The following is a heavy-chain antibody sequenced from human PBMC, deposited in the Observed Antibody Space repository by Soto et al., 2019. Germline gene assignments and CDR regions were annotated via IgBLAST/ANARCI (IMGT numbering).Heavy chain of an antibody. V-gene: IGHV4-34*01. CDR2: INHSGRT. J-gene: IGHJ4*02. CDR1: GGSFSGYY. CDR3: ARGRPLYDFWSGYPAYYFDY. Sequence: SETLSLTCAVYGGSFSGYYWSWIRQPPGKGLEWIGEINHSGRTNYNPSLKSRVTISVDTSKNQFSLKLSSVTAADTAVYYCARGRPLYDFWSGYPAYYFDYWGQGTLVTVS. D-gene: IGHD3-3*01.